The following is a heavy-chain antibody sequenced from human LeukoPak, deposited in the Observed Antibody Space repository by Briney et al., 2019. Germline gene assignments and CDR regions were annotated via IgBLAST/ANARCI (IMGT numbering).Heavy chain of an antibody. CDR2: IKSKTDGGTT. J-gene: IGHJ4*02. CDR3: TTEGRLVARY. Sequence: GGSLRLSCSASGFAASGFTFSNAWMSWVRQAPGKGLEWVGRIKSKTDGGTTDYAAPVKGRFTISRDDSKNTLYLQMNSLKTEDTAVYYCTTEGRLVARYWGQGTLVTVSS. CDR1: GFTFSNAW. V-gene: IGHV3-15*01.